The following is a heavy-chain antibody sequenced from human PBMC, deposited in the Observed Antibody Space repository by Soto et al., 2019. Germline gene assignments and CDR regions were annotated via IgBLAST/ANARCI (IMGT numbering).Heavy chain of an antibody. V-gene: IGHV1-69*18. CDR1: GGAFNHYA. D-gene: IGHD6-13*01. J-gene: IGHJ6*02. Sequence: QVQLVKSGAEVKRPGSSVTVSCKASGGAFNHYAIYWVRQTPGPGLEWLGTIVPVFPSVYYAPRFQGRLTITADGSTDTVYMMLTSLQSEDTAVYYCAREMPSTAAAYFYYGLNVWGQGTSGTVSS. CDR3: AREMPSTAAAYFYYGLNV. CDR2: IVPVFPSV.